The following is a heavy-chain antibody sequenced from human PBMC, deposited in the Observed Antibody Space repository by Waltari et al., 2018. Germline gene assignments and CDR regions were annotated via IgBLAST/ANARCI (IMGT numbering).Heavy chain of an antibody. CDR3: ARECSYYYDSSALPGYFDY. V-gene: IGHV4-61*02. J-gene: IGHJ4*02. Sequence: QVQLQESGPGLVKPSQTLSLTCTVSGGSISSGSYYWSWIRQPAGKGLEWIGRIYTSGSTNYNPSLKSRVTISVDTSKNQFSRKLSSVTAADTAVYYCARECSYYYDSSALPGYFDYWGQGTLVTVSS. D-gene: IGHD3-22*01. CDR1: GGSISSGSYY. CDR2: IYTSGST.